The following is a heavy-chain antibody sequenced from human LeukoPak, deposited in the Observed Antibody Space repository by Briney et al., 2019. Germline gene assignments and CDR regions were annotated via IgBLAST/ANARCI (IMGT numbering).Heavy chain of an antibody. J-gene: IGHJ4*02. Sequence: GASVKVSCKASGYTFTGYYMHWVRQAPGQGLEWMGWINPNSGGTNYAQKFQGRVTMTRDTSISTAYMELSRLRSDDTAVYYCARGSLDGYQNVLLWFGELWKSLTFDYWGQGTLVTVSS. CDR3: ARGSLDGYQNVLLWFGELWKSLTFDY. V-gene: IGHV1-2*02. D-gene: IGHD3-10*01. CDR2: INPNSGGT. CDR1: GYTFTGYY.